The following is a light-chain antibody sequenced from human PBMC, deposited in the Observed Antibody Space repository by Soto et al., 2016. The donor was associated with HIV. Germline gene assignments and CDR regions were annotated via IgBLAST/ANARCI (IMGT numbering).Light chain of an antibody. Sequence: SYELTQPPSVSVSPGQTASITCSGDKLGDKYVCWYQQKPGQSLVLVIYQDIMRPSGIPERFSGSISGNTVTLTITGTQAMDEADYYCQAWDSNTGVFGGGTELDRP. V-gene: IGLV3-1*01. CDR2: QDI. CDR3: QAWDSNTGV. CDR1: KLGDKY. J-gene: IGLJ3*02.